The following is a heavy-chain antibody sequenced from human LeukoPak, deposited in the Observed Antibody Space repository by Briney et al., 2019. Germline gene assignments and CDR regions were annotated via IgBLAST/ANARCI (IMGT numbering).Heavy chain of an antibody. V-gene: IGHV3-66*01. CDR3: ARAPTYCRGGGCYSGGFDI. D-gene: IGHD2-15*01. CDR2: IYSGGST. CDR1: EFTVSSNY. Sequence: PGGSLRLSCVASEFTVSSNYMSWVRQAPGKGLEWVSVIYSGGSTYYSDSVKGRFTISRDNSKNTLYLQINSLRAEDTAVYYCARAPTYCRGGGCYSGGFDIWGQGTMVTVSS. J-gene: IGHJ3*02.